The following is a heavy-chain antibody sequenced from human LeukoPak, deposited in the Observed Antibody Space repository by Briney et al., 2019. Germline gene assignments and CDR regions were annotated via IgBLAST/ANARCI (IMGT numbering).Heavy chain of an antibody. CDR1: GFTFSSYW. CDR3: ARGLRGYSGYAAPAPYYYYGMDV. Sequence: GGSLRLSCAASGFTFSSYWMHWVRQAPGKGLVWVSRINRDGSSTSYADSVKGRFTISRDNAKNTLYLQMNSLRAEDTAVYYCARGLRGYSGYAAPAPYYYYGMDVWGQGTTVTVSS. CDR2: INRDGSST. V-gene: IGHV3-74*01. D-gene: IGHD5-12*01. J-gene: IGHJ6*02.